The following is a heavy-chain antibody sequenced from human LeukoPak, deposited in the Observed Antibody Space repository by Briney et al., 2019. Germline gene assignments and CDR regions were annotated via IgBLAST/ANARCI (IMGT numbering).Heavy chain of an antibody. J-gene: IGHJ4*02. CDR3: ARDRYGVDY. CDR2: IKQDGSEK. D-gene: IGHD3-10*01. V-gene: IGHV3-7*01. CDR1: GFTFSTYR. Sequence: PGGSLRLSCAASGFTFSTYRMSWVRQAPGKGLEWVANIKQDGSEKHYVDSVKGRFTISRDNAKNSLYLQMSSLRAEDTAVYYCARDRYGVDYWGQGTLVTVSS.